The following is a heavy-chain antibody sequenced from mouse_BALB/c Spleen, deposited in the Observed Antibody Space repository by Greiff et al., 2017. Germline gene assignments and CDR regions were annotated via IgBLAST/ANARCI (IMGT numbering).Heavy chain of an antibody. CDR2: ISCYNGAT. D-gene: IGHD1-1*01. CDR1: GYSFTGYY. Sequence: LVKTGASVKISCKASGYSFTGYYMHWVKQSHGKSLEWIGYISCYNGATSYNQKFKGKATLTADTSSSTAYMQLSSLTSEDSAVYFCARDYGSRRRFAYWGQGTLVTVSA. V-gene: IGHV1S34*01. CDR3: ARDYGSRRRFAY. J-gene: IGHJ3*01.